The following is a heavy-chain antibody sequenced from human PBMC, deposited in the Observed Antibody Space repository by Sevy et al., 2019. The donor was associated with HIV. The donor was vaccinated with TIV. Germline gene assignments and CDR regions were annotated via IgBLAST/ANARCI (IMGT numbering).Heavy chain of an antibody. V-gene: IGHV5-51*04. Sequence: GESLKISCKGSGYSFTSYWIGWVRQMPGKGLEWMGIIYPGDSDTRYSPSFQGQVTISADKPISTAYLQWSSLKASDTAMYYCARRVEGFLEWLYRDAFDIWGQGTMVTVSS. CDR2: IYPGDSDT. CDR1: GYSFTSYW. CDR3: ARRVEGFLEWLYRDAFDI. J-gene: IGHJ3*02. D-gene: IGHD3-3*01.